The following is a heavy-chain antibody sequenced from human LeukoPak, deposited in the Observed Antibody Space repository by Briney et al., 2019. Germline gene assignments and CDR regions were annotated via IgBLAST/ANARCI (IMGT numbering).Heavy chain of an antibody. CDR2: ISAYNGNT. CDR3: ARLGYCSSTSCLRDAFDI. J-gene: IGHJ3*02. V-gene: IGHV1-18*01. Sequence: ASVMVSCKASGYTFTSYGISWVRQAPGQGLEWMGWISAYNGNTNYAQKLQGRVTMTTDTSTSTAYMELRSLRSDDTAVYYCARLGYCSSTSCLRDAFDIWGQGTMVTVSS. D-gene: IGHD2-2*01. CDR1: GYTFTSYG.